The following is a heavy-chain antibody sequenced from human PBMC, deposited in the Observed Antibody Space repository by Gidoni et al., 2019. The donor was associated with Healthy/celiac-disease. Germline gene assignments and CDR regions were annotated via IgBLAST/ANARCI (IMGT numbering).Heavy chain of an antibody. CDR3: AKEEGFIFPFDGMDV. V-gene: IGHV3-30*18. CDR2: ISYDGSNK. Sequence: QVQLVESGGGVVETGRSLRLSCAASGITFSSYGMHWVRQAPGKGLGWVAVISYDGSNKYYADSVKGRFTISRDNSKNTLYLQMNSLRAEDTAVYYCAKEEGFIFPFDGMDVWGQGTTVTVSS. D-gene: IGHD3-3*01. J-gene: IGHJ6*02. CDR1: GITFSSYG.